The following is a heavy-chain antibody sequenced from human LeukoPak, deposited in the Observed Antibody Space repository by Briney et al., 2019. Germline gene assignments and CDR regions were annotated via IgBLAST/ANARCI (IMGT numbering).Heavy chain of an antibody. D-gene: IGHD3-10*01. CDR3: ARHMWFGPGQLYYYMDV. CDR2: IYYGGST. CDR1: GGSISSSSYY. V-gene: IGHV4-39*01. Sequence: SETLSLTCTVSGGSISSSSYYWGWIRQPPGKGLEWIGSIYYGGSTYYNPSLKSRVTISVDTSKNQFSLKLSSVTAADTAVYYCARHMWFGPGQLYYYMDVWGKGTTVTVSS. J-gene: IGHJ6*03.